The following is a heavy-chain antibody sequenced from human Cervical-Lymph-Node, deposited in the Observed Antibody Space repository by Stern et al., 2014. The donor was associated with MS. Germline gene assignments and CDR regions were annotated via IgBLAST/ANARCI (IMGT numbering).Heavy chain of an antibody. Sequence: VQLVESGAEVERPGASVKVSCKASGYTFTAYFLHWVRQAPGQGLEWMGWISPKTGSATYAQKFQDRVTMTRDTSINTGYMEGSSLRSDDTAVYYCARDRGSYSDYWGQGTLVAVSS. D-gene: IGHD1-26*01. J-gene: IGHJ4*02. CDR2: ISPKTGSA. CDR3: ARDRGSYSDY. CDR1: GYTFTAYF. V-gene: IGHV1-2*02.